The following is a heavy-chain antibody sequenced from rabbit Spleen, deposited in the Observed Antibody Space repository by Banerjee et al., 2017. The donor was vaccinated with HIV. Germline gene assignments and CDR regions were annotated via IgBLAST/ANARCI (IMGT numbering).Heavy chain of an antibody. CDR3: ARDLLYAGYVDYGYGTDL. D-gene: IGHD6-1*01. V-gene: IGHV1S45*01. Sequence: QEQLVESGGGLVKPEGSLKLSCTASGFSFSNKAVMCWVRQAPGKGLEWIGCINTATGKGVYATWAKGRFTISKTSSTTVTLQLNSLTAADTATYFCARDLLYAGYVDYGYGTDLWGQGTLVTVS. CDR2: INTATGKG. J-gene: IGHJ4*01. CDR1: GFSFSNKAV.